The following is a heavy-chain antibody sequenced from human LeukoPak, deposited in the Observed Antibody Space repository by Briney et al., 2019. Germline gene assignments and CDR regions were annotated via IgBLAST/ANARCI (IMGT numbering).Heavy chain of an antibody. CDR1: GYTFTSYA. V-gene: IGHV1-3*01. J-gene: IGHJ4*02. CDR3: ARSGGNSVNDY. Sequence: RASVKVSCKASGYTFTSYAMHWMRQAPGQRLEWMGWINAGNGNTKYSQKFQGRVTITRDTSASTAYMELSSLRSEDTAVYYCARSGGNSVNDYWGQGTLVTVSS. D-gene: IGHD4-23*01. CDR2: INAGNGNT.